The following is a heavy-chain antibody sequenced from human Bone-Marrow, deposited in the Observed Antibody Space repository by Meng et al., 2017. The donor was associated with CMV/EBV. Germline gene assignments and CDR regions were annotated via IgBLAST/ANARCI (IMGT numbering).Heavy chain of an antibody. V-gene: IGHV1-69*05. CDR2: IIPIFGTA. CDR1: GGTFSSYA. Sequence: SVKVSCKASGGTFSSYAISWVRQAPGQGLEWMGGIIPIFGTANYAQKFQGRVTITTDESTSTAYMELSSLRSEDTAVYYCASPRGVATITRNAFDIWGQGTMVTFSS. J-gene: IGHJ3*02. CDR3: ASPRGVATITRNAFDI. D-gene: IGHD5-24*01.